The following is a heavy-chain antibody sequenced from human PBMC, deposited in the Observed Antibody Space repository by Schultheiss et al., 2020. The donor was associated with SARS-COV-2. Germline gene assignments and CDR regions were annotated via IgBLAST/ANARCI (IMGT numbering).Heavy chain of an antibody. CDR3: ARAATMIVGRGAFDI. CDR2: IYYSGST. CDR1: GGSISSGGYY. D-gene: IGHD3-22*01. V-gene: IGHV4-31*03. J-gene: IGHJ3*02. Sequence: SQTLSLTCTVSGGSISSGGYYWSWIRQHPGKGLEWIGYIYYSGSTYYNPSLKSRVTISVDTSKNQFSLKLSSVTAADTAVYYCARAATMIVGRGAFDIWGQGTTVTVSS.